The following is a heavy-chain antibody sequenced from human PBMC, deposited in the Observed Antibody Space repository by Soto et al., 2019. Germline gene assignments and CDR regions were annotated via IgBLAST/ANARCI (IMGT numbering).Heavy chain of an antibody. CDR3: ARRGPGPYFDY. Sequence: EVQLLESGGGLVQPGGSLRLSCAASGFTFSSYAMRWVRQAPGKGLEWVSAVSGSGGSTYYADSVKGRFTISRDNSKNVLYLQMTSLRAEDTAVYYCARRGPGPYFDYWGQGTLVTVSS. CDR2: VSGSGGST. V-gene: IGHV3-23*01. D-gene: IGHD2-8*02. J-gene: IGHJ4*02. CDR1: GFTFSSYA.